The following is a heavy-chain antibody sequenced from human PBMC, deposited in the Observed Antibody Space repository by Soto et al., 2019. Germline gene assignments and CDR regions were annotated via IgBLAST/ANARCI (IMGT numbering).Heavy chain of an antibody. J-gene: IGHJ4*02. Sequence: PSVKVSCXASGYTFTGYYMHWVRQAPGQGLEWMGWINPNSGGTNYAQKFQGRVTMTRDTSISTAYMELSRLRSDDTAVYYCASIVSSSVLPFDYWGQGTLVTVSS. CDR2: INPNSGGT. V-gene: IGHV1-2*02. CDR3: ASIVSSSVLPFDY. CDR1: GYTFTGYY. D-gene: IGHD6-6*01.